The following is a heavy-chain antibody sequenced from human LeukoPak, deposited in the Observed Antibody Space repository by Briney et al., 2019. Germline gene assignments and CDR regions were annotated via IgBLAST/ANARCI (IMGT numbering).Heavy chain of an antibody. CDR3: ARLKRSRDGYNYDYYYYMDV. CDR2: INHSGST. J-gene: IGHJ6*03. V-gene: IGHV4-34*01. Sequence: SETLSLTCAVYGGSFSGYYWSWIRQPPGKGLEWIGEINHSGSTNYNPSLKSRVTISIDTSKNQFSLKLSSVTAADTAVYYCARLKRSRDGYNYDYYYYMDVWGKGTTVTVSS. D-gene: IGHD5-24*01. CDR1: GGSFSGYY.